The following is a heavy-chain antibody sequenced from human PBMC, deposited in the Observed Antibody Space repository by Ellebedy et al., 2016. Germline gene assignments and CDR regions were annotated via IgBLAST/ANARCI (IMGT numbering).Heavy chain of an antibody. J-gene: IGHJ4*02. Sequence: LRLSXTVSGGSISSGGYYWSWIRQHPGKGLEWIGYIYYSGSTYYNPSLKSRVTISVDTSKNQFSLKLSSVTAADTAVYYCARVYDSSGFLDYWGQGTLVTVSS. CDR3: ARVYDSSGFLDY. CDR2: IYYSGST. D-gene: IGHD3-22*01. CDR1: GGSISSGGYY. V-gene: IGHV4-31*03.